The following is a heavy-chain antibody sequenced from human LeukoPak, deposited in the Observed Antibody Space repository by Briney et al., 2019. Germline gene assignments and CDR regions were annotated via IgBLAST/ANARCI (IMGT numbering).Heavy chain of an antibody. Sequence: SETLSLTCTVSGGSISSSSHYWGWIRQPPGKRLEWIGNIYYSGSTSYNPSLKSRVTISVDTSKNQFSLKLSSVTAADAAEYYCARRVAGSGYRDYWGQGTLVTVSS. V-gene: IGHV4-39*01. CDR2: IYYSGST. D-gene: IGHD3-22*01. CDR1: GGSISSSSHY. CDR3: ARRVAGSGYRDY. J-gene: IGHJ4*02.